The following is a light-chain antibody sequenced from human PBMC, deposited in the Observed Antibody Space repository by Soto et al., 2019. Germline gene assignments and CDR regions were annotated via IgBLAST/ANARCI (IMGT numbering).Light chain of an antibody. CDR3: SSYTNINTVV. V-gene: IGLV2-14*03. CDR1: SSDVGGYDY. CDR2: NVN. Sequence: QSVLTQVASVSGSPGQSITISCTGTSSDVGGYDYVSWYQQHPGKAPKLMIYNVNYRPSGVSDRFSGSKSGDTASLTISGLQAEDEANYYCSSYTNINTVVFGGGTQLTVL. J-gene: IGLJ2*01.